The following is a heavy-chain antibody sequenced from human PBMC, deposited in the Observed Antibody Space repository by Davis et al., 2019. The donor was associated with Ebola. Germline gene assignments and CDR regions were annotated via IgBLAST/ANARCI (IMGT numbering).Heavy chain of an antibody. CDR2: ISSTGSII. J-gene: IGHJ5*01. Sequence: GGSLRLSCAASGFAFTDNYMSWIRQAPGKGLEWVAFISSTGSIISYADSVKGRFTISRDNAKNSLYLQMNSLRAKDTAFYYCARVNALTGYSRFDSWGQGTLVTVSS. D-gene: IGHD3-22*01. CDR1: GFAFTDNY. V-gene: IGHV3-11*01. CDR3: ARVNALTGYSRFDS.